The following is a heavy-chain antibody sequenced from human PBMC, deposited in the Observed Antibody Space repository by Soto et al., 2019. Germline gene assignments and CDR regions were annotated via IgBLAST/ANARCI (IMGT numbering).Heavy chain of an antibody. J-gene: IGHJ4*02. CDR1: GYSFTSYW. CDR3: ARVEVAAAGKAPHFDY. Sequence: PGESLKISCKGSGYSFTSYWIGWVRQMPGKGLEWMGIIYPGDSDTRYSPSFQGQVTISADKSISTAYLQWSSLKASDTAMYYCARVEVAAAGKAPHFDYWGQGTLVTVSS. D-gene: IGHD6-13*01. CDR2: IYPGDSDT. V-gene: IGHV5-51*01.